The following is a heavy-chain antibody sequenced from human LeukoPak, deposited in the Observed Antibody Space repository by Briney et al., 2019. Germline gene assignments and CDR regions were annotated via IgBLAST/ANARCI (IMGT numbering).Heavy chain of an antibody. J-gene: IGHJ4*02. D-gene: IGHD3-22*01. CDR1: GFTFSSYA. V-gene: IGHV3-23*01. CDR2: ISGRGGST. CDR3: AKRPIGSSGYYGMQGFDY. Sequence: GGSLRLSCAASGFTFSSYAMSWVRQAPGKGLEWVSAISGRGGSTYYADSVKGRFTISRDNSKNTLYLQMNSLRAEDTAVYYCAKRPIGSSGYYGMQGFDYWGQGTLVTVSS.